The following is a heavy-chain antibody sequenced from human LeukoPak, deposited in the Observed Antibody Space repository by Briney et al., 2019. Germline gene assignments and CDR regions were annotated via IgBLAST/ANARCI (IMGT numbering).Heavy chain of an antibody. CDR1: GFTFSGHN. D-gene: IGHD7-27*01. CDR2: IGPDGRDQ. J-gene: IGHJ4*02. CDR3: ARDLMWGFDN. Sequence: GGSLRLSCAASGFTFSGHNMHWVRQTPGVGLEWVAIIGPDGRDQHYTDSVKGRFTISKDNSKNTLYLQPNSLKDEDTGLYFCARDLMWGFDNWGRGSLVTVSS. V-gene: IGHV3-30*02.